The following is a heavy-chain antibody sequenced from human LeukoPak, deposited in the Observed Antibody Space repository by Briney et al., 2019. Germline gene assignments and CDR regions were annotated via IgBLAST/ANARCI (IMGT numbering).Heavy chain of an antibody. CDR1: GFTFGDYA. V-gene: IGHV3-49*03. Sequence: GGSLRLSCTASGFTFGDYAMSWFRQAPGKGLEWVGFIRSKAYGGTTEYAASVKGRFTISRDDSKSIAYLQMNSLKTEDTAVYYCTRDGITMVRGVKRYAFDIWGQGTMVTVSS. CDR2: IRSKAYGGTT. CDR3: TRDGITMVRGVKRYAFDI. D-gene: IGHD3-10*01. J-gene: IGHJ3*02.